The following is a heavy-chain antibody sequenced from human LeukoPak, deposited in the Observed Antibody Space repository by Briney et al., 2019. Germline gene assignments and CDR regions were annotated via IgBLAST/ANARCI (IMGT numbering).Heavy chain of an antibody. D-gene: IGHD3-22*01. CDR1: GGSISSYY. CDR2: IYTSGST. V-gene: IGHV4-4*07. Sequence: KPSETLSLTCTVSGGSISSYYWSWIRQPAGKGLEWIGRIYTSGSTNYNPSLKSRVTMSVDTSKNQFSLKLSSVTAADTAVYYCARSDSSGYYDAFDIWGQGTMVTVSS. CDR3: ARSDSSGYYDAFDI. J-gene: IGHJ3*02.